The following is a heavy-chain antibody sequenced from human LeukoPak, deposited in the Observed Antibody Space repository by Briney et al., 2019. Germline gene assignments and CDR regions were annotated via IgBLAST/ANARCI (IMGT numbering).Heavy chain of an antibody. Sequence: GGSLRLSCAASGFTFSSYWMHWVRQAPGKGLVWVSRINGDGSSATYADSVKGRFTISRDNAKNTLYLQMNGLRAEDTAVYYCARDLVVTSAYWGQGTLVTVSS. D-gene: IGHD2-2*01. J-gene: IGHJ4*02. CDR3: ARDLVVTSAY. CDR1: GFTFSSYW. CDR2: INGDGSSA. V-gene: IGHV3-74*01.